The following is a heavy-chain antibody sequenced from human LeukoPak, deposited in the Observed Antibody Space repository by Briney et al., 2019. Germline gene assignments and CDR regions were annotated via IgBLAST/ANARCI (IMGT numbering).Heavy chain of an antibody. Sequence: ASVKVSCKASGYTFTSYGISWVRQATGQGLEWMGWMNPNSGNTGYAQKFQGRVTMTRNTSISTAYMELSSLRSEDTAVYYCARGRTRGIAAVDHWGQGTLVTVSS. CDR3: ARGRTRGIAAVDH. J-gene: IGHJ4*02. CDR1: GYTFTSYG. V-gene: IGHV1-8*02. CDR2: MNPNSGNT. D-gene: IGHD6-13*01.